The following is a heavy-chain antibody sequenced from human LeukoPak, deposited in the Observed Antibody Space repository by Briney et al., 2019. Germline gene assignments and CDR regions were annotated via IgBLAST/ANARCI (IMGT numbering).Heavy chain of an antibody. Sequence: PSETLSLTCTVSGYSISSSYYWGWIRQPPGKGLGWIGSIYHSGSTYYNPSLKSRVTISVETSKKHVYLKVTSVTAADTAVYYCARANYDYVWRSYRPYYFDYWGQGTLVTVSS. D-gene: IGHD3-16*02. CDR1: GYSISSSYY. V-gene: IGHV4-38-2*02. CDR3: ARANYDYVWRSYRPYYFDY. CDR2: IYHSGST. J-gene: IGHJ4*02.